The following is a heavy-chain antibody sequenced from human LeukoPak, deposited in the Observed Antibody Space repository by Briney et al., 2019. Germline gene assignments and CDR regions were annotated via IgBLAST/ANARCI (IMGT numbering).Heavy chain of an antibody. V-gene: IGHV2-5*01. Sequence: SGPTLVNPTQTLTLTCTFSGFSLSTSGVGVGWIRQPPGKALEWLALIYWNDDKRYRPSLKSRLTITKDTSKNQVVLTMTKMDPLDTATYCCAHMVNTVTTSWGAFGIWGQGTMVTVSS. J-gene: IGHJ3*02. CDR2: IYWNDDK. CDR1: GFSLSTSGVG. CDR3: AHMVNTVTTSWGAFGI. D-gene: IGHD4-17*01.